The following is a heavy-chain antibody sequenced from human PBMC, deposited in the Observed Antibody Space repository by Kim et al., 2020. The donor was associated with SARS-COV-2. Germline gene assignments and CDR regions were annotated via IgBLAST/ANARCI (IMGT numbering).Heavy chain of an antibody. Sequence: GGSLRLSCAASGFTFSVSPLHWVRQASGKGLEWVGRIRSSANRYATSYASSVEGRFTISSDDSKSTAYMQMNSLKTEETAEYYCTRIPETTLALWEAFDIWGQGTMVTVSS. J-gene: IGHJ3*02. CDR2: IRSSANRYAT. CDR3: TRIPETTLALWEAFDI. V-gene: IGHV3-73*01. CDR1: GFTFSVSP. D-gene: IGHD1-26*01.